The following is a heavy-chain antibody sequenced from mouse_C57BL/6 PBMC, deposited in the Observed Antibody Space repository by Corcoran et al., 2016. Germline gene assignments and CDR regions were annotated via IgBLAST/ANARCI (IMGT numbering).Heavy chain of an antibody. CDR2: IYPGSGNT. J-gene: IGHJ1*03. D-gene: IGHD2-2*01. CDR3: ARSTGYALVFDV. CDR1: GYTFTDYY. V-gene: IGHV1-76*01. Sequence: QVQLKQSGAELVRPGASVKLSCKASGYTFTDYYINWVKQRPGQGLEWIARIYPGSGNTYYNEKFKGKATLTAEKSSSTAYMQLSSLTSEDSAVYFCARSTGYALVFDVWGTGTTVTVSS.